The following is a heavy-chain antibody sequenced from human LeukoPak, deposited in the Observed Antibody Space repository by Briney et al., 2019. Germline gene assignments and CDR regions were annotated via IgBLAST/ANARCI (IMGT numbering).Heavy chain of an antibody. Sequence: PSETLSLTCTVSGYSISSGYYWGWIRQPPGKGLEWIGSIYHSGSTYYNPSLKSRVTISVGTSKNQFSLKLSSVTAADTAVYYCASLHPPNYYDSSGYYYGGAFDIWGQGTMVTVSS. CDR3: ASLHPPNYYDSSGYYYGGAFDI. D-gene: IGHD3-22*01. J-gene: IGHJ3*02. CDR1: GYSISSGYY. CDR2: IYHSGST. V-gene: IGHV4-38-2*02.